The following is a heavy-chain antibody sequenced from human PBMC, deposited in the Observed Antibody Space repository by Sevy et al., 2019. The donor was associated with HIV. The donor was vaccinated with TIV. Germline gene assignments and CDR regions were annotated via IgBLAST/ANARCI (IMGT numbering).Heavy chain of an antibody. Sequence: SETLSLTCTVSGGSVNNYYWNWIRQPPGMGLEWIGYIYHSGTTNYNPSLKSRVSISIDTSRNQFSLKLSSVTAADTAVYYCVRDRSNSWTFDSWGQGTLVTVSS. CDR1: GGSVNNYY. CDR2: IYHSGTT. CDR3: VRDRSNSWTFDS. V-gene: IGHV4-59*02. D-gene: IGHD2-2*01. J-gene: IGHJ4*02.